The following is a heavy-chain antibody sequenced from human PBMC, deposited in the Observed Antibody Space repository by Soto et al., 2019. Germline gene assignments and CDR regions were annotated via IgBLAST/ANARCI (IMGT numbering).Heavy chain of an antibody. Sequence: ASVKVSCKASGYILTAYSMHWVRQAHGQELGWMGRINPNSGGTNYAQKFQGRVTMTRDTSISTAYTELSSLRSEDTATYYCATLYDFWSGYYTIPMLDVWGQGTTVTVSS. J-gene: IGHJ6*02. CDR2: INPNSGGT. CDR1: GYILTAYS. D-gene: IGHD3-3*01. CDR3: ATLYDFWSGYYTIPMLDV. V-gene: IGHV1-2*06.